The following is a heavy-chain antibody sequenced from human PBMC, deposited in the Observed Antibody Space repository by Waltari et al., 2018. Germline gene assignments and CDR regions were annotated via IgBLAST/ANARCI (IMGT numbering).Heavy chain of an antibody. D-gene: IGHD3-10*01. V-gene: IGHV3-30*02. CDR1: GLTFSSYG. CDR2: IRYDGSNK. J-gene: IGHJ6*03. Sequence: QVQLVESGGGGVQPGGSLRLSCDATGLTFSSYGMHCVRRAPGKGLEWVAFIRYDGSNKYYADSVKGRFTISRDNSKNTLYLQMNSLRAEDTAVYYCATLGDHLPRYYYYYYMDVWGKGTTVTVSS. CDR3: ATLGDHLPRYYYYYYMDV.